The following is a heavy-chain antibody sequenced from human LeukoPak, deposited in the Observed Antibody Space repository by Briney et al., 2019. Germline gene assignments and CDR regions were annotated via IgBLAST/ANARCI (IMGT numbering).Heavy chain of an antibody. Sequence: GGSLRLSCAASGFTFSSYGMSWVRQAPGKGLEWVAVISYDGSNKYYADSVKGRFTISRDNSKNTLYLQMNSLRAEDTAVYYCARTAWFGELLYYFDYWGQGTLVTVSS. V-gene: IGHV3-30*03. CDR2: ISYDGSNK. D-gene: IGHD3-10*01. CDR3: ARTAWFGELLYYFDY. J-gene: IGHJ4*02. CDR1: GFTFSSYG.